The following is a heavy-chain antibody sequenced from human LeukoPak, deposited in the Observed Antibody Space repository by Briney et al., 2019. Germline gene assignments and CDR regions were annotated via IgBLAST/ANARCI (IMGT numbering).Heavy chain of an antibody. CDR1: GFSFSNYA. Sequence: PGGSLRLSCAASGFSFSNYAMSWVRQAPGKGLEWVSAVSGSGGSTYYTDSVKGRFTISRDNSKNTLYLQMNGLRAEDTAVYYCAKPAKTDYVDYWGQGTLVTVSS. CDR2: VSGSGGST. J-gene: IGHJ4*02. CDR3: AKPAKTDYVDY. D-gene: IGHD4/OR15-4a*01. V-gene: IGHV3-23*01.